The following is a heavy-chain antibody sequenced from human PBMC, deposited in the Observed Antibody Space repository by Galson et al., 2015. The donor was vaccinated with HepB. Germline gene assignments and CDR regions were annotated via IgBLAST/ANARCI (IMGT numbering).Heavy chain of an antibody. CDR2: MNPKSGNT. CDR1: GYTFTSHD. Sequence: SVKVSCRASGYTFTSHDIHWVRQATGQGLEWMGWMNPKSGNTGYAQKFQVRVSMTRNSSLTTAYMELRGLTFDDSAIYYCALGRRAAGVLGFWFDPWGQGSLVSVTS. CDR3: ALGRRAAGVLGFWFDP. D-gene: IGHD6-25*01. V-gene: IGHV1-8*01. J-gene: IGHJ5*02.